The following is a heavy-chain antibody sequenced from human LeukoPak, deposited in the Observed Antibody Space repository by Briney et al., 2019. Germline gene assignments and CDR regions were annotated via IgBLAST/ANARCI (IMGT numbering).Heavy chain of an antibody. V-gene: IGHV1-46*01. J-gene: IGHJ4*02. CDR1: GYTFTIYR. Sequence: GASVNVSCKASGYTFTIYRMHWVRQAPGQGLEWMGIINPSDGSATYAQKLQGRVTMTRDTSTTTVYMELSSLRFEDTAVYYCARGLGSGSYYGYWGQGTLVTVSS. D-gene: IGHD3-10*01. CDR2: INPSDGSA. CDR3: ARGLGSGSYYGY.